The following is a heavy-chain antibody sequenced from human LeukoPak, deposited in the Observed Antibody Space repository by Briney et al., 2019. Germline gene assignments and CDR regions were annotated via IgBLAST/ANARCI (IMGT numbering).Heavy chain of an antibody. CDR1: GFTFSSYG. J-gene: IGHJ4*02. CDR3: AKGPYFDY. Sequence: GGSLRLSCAASGFTFSSYGMHWVRQAPGKGLEWVAVISYDGSNKYYADSVKGRFTISRDNSKNTLYLQMNSLRAEDTAVYYCAKGPYFDYWAREPWSPSPQ. V-gene: IGHV3-30*18. CDR2: ISYDGSNK.